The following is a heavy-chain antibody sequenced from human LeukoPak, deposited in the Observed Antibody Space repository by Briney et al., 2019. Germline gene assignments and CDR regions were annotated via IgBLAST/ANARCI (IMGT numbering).Heavy chain of an antibody. V-gene: IGHV1-24*01. CDR2: FDPEDGET. Sequence: GASVNVSFMVSLYTLTDFSMHWVRQAPGKGLEWMGGFDPEDGETIYAQKFQGRVTMTEDTSTDTAYMELSRLRSEDTAVYYCATGGADYGDYEDAFDIWGQGTMVTVSS. J-gene: IGHJ3*02. D-gene: IGHD4-17*01. CDR3: ATGGADYGDYEDAFDI. CDR1: LYTLTDFS.